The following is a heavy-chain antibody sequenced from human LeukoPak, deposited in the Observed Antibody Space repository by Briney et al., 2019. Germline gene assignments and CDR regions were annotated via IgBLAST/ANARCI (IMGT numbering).Heavy chain of an antibody. D-gene: IGHD3-22*01. V-gene: IGHV1-2*02. CDR1: GYSFTGYY. CDR3: ARDYRYYDSSGYYYPIDY. Sequence: GASVKVSCKASGYSFTGYYMHWVRQAPGQGLEWMGWINPNSGGTKYAQKFQGRVTMTRDMSISTAYMELRRLRSDDTAVYNCARDYRYYDSSGYYYPIDYWGQGTLVTVSS. J-gene: IGHJ4*02. CDR2: INPNSGGT.